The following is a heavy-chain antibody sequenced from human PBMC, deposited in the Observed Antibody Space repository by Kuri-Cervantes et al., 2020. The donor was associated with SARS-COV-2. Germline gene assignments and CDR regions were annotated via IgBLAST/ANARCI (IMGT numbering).Heavy chain of an antibody. D-gene: IGHD2-2*01. Sequence: GGSLRLSCAASGFTFSSYAMHWVRQAPGKGLEWVAVISYDGSNKYYADSVKGRFTISRDNSKNTLYLQMNSLRAEDTAVYYCAKDSIVVVVPAAKDYWGQGTLVTVSS. CDR3: AKDSIVVVVPAAKDY. J-gene: IGHJ4*02. CDR1: GFTFSSYA. V-gene: IGHV3-30-3*01. CDR2: ISYDGSNK.